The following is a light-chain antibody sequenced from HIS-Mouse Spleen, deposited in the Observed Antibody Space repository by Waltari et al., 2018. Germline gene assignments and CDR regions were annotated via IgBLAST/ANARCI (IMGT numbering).Light chain of an antibody. CDR2: EDS. J-gene: IGLJ2*01. CDR3: YSTDSSGNHRV. CDR1: NLGSKR. V-gene: IGLV3-10*01. Sequence: SYVLTQPPSVSVAPGQTARITLGGNNLGSKRVHWYQQKPGQAPVLVVYEDSKRPSGIPERFSGSSSGTMATLTISGAQVEDEADYYCYSTDSSGNHRVFGGGTKLTVL.